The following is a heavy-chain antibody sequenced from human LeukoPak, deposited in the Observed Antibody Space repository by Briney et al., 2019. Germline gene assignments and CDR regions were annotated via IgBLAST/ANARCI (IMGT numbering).Heavy chain of an antibody. J-gene: IGHJ6*03. Sequence: SSETLSLTCTVSGGSISSYYWSWIRQPPGKGLEWIGYIYYSGSTNYNPSLKSRVTISVDTSKNQFSLKLSSVAAADTAVYYCARGRSSMVRGYYYYYMDVWGKGTTVTISS. D-gene: IGHD3-10*01. CDR1: GGSISSYY. V-gene: IGHV4-59*01. CDR3: ARGRSSMVRGYYYYYMDV. CDR2: IYYSGST.